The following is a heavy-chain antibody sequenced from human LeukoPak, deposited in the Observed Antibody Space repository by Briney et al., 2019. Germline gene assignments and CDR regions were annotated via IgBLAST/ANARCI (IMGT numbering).Heavy chain of an antibody. CDR1: GFTFSDYY. Sequence: GGSLRLSCVASGFTFSDYYMSWLRQSPEKGLERVSYIDPSGDTISYAGSVKGRFTISRDNAKNSLYLRMSALRAEDTAVYYCARYRWHSTTWPYFFDYWGQGTLVTVSS. V-gene: IGHV3-11*04. CDR2: IDPSGDTI. CDR3: ARYRWHSTTWPYFFDY. D-gene: IGHD6-13*01. J-gene: IGHJ4*02.